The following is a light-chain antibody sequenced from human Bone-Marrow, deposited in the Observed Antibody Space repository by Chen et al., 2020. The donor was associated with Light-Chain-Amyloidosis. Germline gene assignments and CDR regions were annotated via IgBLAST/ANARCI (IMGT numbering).Light chain of an antibody. V-gene: IGLV2-8*01. CDR1: NSDVGRYDY. J-gene: IGLJ3*02. CDR2: EVI. Sequence: QSALTQPPSASGSPGQSVTTPCTGTNSDVGRYDYVSWYQQHPGKAPKFLIYEVIKRSSGVPARFSGSKSGNTASLTVSGLQAEDEADYYCCSYAGDSWVFGGGTTLTVL. CDR3: CSYAGDSWV.